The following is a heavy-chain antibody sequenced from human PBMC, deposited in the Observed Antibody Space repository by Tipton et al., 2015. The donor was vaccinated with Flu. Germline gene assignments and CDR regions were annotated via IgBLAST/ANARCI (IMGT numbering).Heavy chain of an antibody. V-gene: IGHV3-21*01. Sequence: SLRLSCAASGFTFSSYSMNWVCQAPGKGLEWVSSISSSSSYIYYADSVKGRFTISRDNAKNSLYLQMNSLRAEDTAVYYCARTPLYSSGWYVSVDEYYFDYWGQGTLVTVSS. CDR2: ISSSSSYI. CDR3: ARTPLYSSGWYVSVDEYYFDY. J-gene: IGHJ4*02. CDR1: GFTFSSYS. D-gene: IGHD6-19*01.